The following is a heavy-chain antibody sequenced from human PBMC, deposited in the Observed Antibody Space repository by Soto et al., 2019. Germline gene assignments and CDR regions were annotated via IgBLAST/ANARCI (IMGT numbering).Heavy chain of an antibody. V-gene: IGHV4-61*01. J-gene: IGHJ4*02. CDR2: IYYGGST. CDR3: ARVRKVGATVFDY. D-gene: IGHD1-26*01. Sequence: SETLSLTCTVSGGSVSSGSYYWSWIRQPPGKGLEWIGYIYYGGSTNYNPSLKSRVTISVDTSKNQFSLKLSSVTAADTAVYYCARVRKVGATVFDYWGQGTLVTVSS. CDR1: GGSVSSGSYY.